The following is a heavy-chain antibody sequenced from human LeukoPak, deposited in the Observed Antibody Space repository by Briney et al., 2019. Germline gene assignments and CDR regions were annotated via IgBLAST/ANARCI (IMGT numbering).Heavy chain of an antibody. J-gene: IGHJ4*02. CDR3: AREMGANYDFWSGPDY. Sequence: GGSLRLSCAASGFTFSSYGMHWVRQAPGKGLVWVSRINSDGSSTSYADSVKGRFTISRDNAKNSLYLQMNSLRAEDTAVYYCAREMGANYDFWSGPDYWGQGTLVTVSS. CDR2: INSDGSST. V-gene: IGHV3-74*01. D-gene: IGHD3-3*01. CDR1: GFTFSSYG.